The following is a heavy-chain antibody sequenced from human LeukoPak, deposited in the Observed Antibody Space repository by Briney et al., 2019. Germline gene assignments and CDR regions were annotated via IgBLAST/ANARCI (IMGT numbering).Heavy chain of an antibody. J-gene: IGHJ6*03. CDR1: GYNFPIYC. Sequence: GVSLKISCQGSGYNFPIYCIGWVRQMPGQGLEWMGIIYPDDSNTIYGPSFQGQVTISADKSINTAYLEWSSLKASDTAIYYCARQGAAGKYYYYCMDVWGKGTTVTVSS. CDR3: ARQGAAGKYYYYCMDV. V-gene: IGHV5-51*01. CDR2: IYPDDSNT. D-gene: IGHD6-13*01.